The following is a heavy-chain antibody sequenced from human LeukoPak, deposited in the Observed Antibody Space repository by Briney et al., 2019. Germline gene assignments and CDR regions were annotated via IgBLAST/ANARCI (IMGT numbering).Heavy chain of an antibody. CDR3: AKGRIQLWLRAPLIFDY. CDR1: GFTFSSYA. CDR2: ISVSGGST. J-gene: IGHJ4*02. Sequence: GGSLRLSCAASGFTFSSYAMSWVRQAPGKGLEWVSAISVSGGSTYYADSVKGRFTISRDNSKNTLYLQMNSLRAEDTAVYYCAKGRIQLWLRAPLIFDYWGQGTLVTVSS. D-gene: IGHD5-18*01. V-gene: IGHV3-23*01.